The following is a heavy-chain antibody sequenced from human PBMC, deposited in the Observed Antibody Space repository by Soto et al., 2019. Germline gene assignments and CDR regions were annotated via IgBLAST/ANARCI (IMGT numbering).Heavy chain of an antibody. J-gene: IGHJ5*02. CDR1: GLSLTESEMG. V-gene: IGHV2-26*01. Sequence: QVTLKESGPVLVKPTETLTLRCTVSGLSLTESEMGVSWIRQPPGQPLGWLAHIDSSGEKSYRTFLKSRLAISKDSSKSQIVLTMTNMDPADTATYYCARRHLAVAVSPWFDPWGQGIPVTVSS. CDR3: ARRHLAVAVSPWFDP. D-gene: IGHD6-19*01. CDR2: IDSSGEK.